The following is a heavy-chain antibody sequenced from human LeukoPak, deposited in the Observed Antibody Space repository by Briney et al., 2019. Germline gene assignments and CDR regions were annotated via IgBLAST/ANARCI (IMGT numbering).Heavy chain of an antibody. CDR1: GGSISSGDYY. D-gene: IGHD6-13*01. J-gene: IGHJ4*02. CDR3: ARDRGIGAAAGRLEY. V-gene: IGHV4-30-4*01. Sequence: SQTLSLTCTVYGGSISSGDYYWSWIRQPPGKGLEWIAYIYYSGSTYYNPSLKSRVTISVDTSNNQLSLKLSSVTAADTAVYYCARDRGIGAAAGRLEYWGQGTLVTVSS. CDR2: IYYSGST.